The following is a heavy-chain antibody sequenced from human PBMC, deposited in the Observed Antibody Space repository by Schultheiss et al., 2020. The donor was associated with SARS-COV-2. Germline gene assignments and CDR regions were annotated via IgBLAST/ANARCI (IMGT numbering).Heavy chain of an antibody. CDR2: FDPEDGET. V-gene: IGHV1-24*01. CDR1: GYTLTELS. CDR3: ARDGAPPDIVVVVAAKGEGYYGMDV. Sequence: ASVKVSCKVSGYTLTELSMHWVRQAPGKGLEWMGGFDPEDGETIYAQKFQGRVTMTEDTSTDTAYMELSSLRSEDTAVYYCARDGAPPDIVVVVAAKGEGYYGMDVWGQGTTVTVSS. D-gene: IGHD2-15*01. J-gene: IGHJ6*02.